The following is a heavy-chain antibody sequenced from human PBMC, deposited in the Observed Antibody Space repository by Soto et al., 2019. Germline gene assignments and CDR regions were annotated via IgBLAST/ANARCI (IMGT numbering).Heavy chain of an antibody. CDR3: ARDQTKWLTDAFDI. J-gene: IGHJ3*02. V-gene: IGHV1-18*01. CDR1: GYTFISYG. CDR2: ISPYNGNT. D-gene: IGHD5-12*01. Sequence: HVQLVQSGAEVKKPGASLKVSCKASGYTFISYGVSWVRQAPGQGLEWLGWISPYNGNTNYAQKFQGRITMTTDTSTSTVYMDLRRRRTDDTAVYYCARDQTKWLTDAFDIWGQGTMVVVSS.